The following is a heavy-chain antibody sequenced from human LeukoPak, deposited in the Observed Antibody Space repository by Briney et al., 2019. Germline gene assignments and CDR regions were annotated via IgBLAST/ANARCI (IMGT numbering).Heavy chain of an antibody. D-gene: IGHD3-10*01. Sequence: SSETLSLTCTVSGDSISNYTYYWNWLRQPAGKGLDWIGRIYSTGSTNYNPSLKSRVSISVATSKNQFSLKLSSVTAADTDVYYCERLNIELHLPSRMFDPWGQGTLVTVSS. CDR2: IYSTGST. CDR1: GDSISNYTYY. CDR3: ERLNIELHLPSRMFDP. V-gene: IGHV4-61*02. J-gene: IGHJ5*02.